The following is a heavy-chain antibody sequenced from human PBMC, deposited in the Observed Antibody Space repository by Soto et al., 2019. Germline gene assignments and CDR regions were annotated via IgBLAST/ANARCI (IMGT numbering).Heavy chain of an antibody. J-gene: IGHJ4*02. CDR3: ARGRVSGSLSPFDC. CDR1: GGSISSFY. D-gene: IGHD1-26*01. Sequence: ETLSLTCTVSGGSISSFYWSWIRQSPGKGLEWIGYIYNSGSTYYNPSLKSRVTISVDTSKKQLSLKLRSVTAADTAVYYCARGRVSGSLSPFDCWGQGTLVTVSS. V-gene: IGHV4-59*01. CDR2: IYNSGST.